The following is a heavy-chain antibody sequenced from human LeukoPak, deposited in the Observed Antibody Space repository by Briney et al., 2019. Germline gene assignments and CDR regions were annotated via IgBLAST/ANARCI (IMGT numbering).Heavy chain of an antibody. CDR1: GFTFSSYS. CDR3: ARDSHYYDSSGYLLVFSAPDY. Sequence: GSLRLSCAASGFTFSSYSMNWVRQAPGKGLEWVSSISSSSSYIYYADSVKGRFTISRDNAKNSLYLQMNSLRAEDTAVYYCARDSHYYDSSGYLLVFSAPDYWGQGTLVTVSS. D-gene: IGHD3-22*01. J-gene: IGHJ4*02. CDR2: ISSSSSYI. V-gene: IGHV3-21*01.